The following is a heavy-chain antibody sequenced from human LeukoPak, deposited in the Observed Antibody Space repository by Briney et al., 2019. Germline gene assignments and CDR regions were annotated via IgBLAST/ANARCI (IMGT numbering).Heavy chain of an antibody. CDR3: ARTRYYYGSRSYGAPYYFDY. J-gene: IGHJ4*02. V-gene: IGHV4-38-2*02. CDR2: IYYSGST. Sequence: SETLSLTCSVSDYSISSGYYWGWIRQPPGKGLEWIGSIYYSGSTYYNQSLKSRVTISVDTSKNQFSLKLSSVTAADTAVYYCARTRYYYGSRSYGAPYYFDYWGQGTLVTVSS. CDR1: DYSISSGYY. D-gene: IGHD3-10*01.